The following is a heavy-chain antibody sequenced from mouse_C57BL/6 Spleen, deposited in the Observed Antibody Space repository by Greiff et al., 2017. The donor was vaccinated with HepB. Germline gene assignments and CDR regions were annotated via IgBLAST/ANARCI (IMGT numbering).Heavy chain of an antibody. V-gene: IGHV1-82*01. D-gene: IGHD1-1*01. CDR3: ARSGYGSSPFAY. CDR2: IYPGDGDT. J-gene: IGHJ3*01. CDR1: GYAVSSSW. Sequence: QVQLQQSGPELVKPGASVKISCKASGYAVSSSWMNWVKQKPGKGLEWIGRIYPGDGDTNYNGKFKGKATLTADKSSSTAYMQLSSLTSEDSAVYFCARSGYGSSPFAYWGQGTLVTVSA.